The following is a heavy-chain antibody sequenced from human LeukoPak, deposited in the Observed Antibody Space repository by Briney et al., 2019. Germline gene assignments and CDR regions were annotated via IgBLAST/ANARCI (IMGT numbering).Heavy chain of an antibody. Sequence: PGGSLRRSCAASGFTFSNAWMSWVRQAPGKGLEWVGRMKSKTEGGTIDYAAPVKGRFTISRDDSKNTLYLQMNSLKTEDTAVYYCSTEKHSYSSSWYFDYWGQGTLVTVSS. D-gene: IGHD6-13*01. CDR1: GFTFSNAW. V-gene: IGHV3-15*01. J-gene: IGHJ4*02. CDR2: MKSKTEGGTI. CDR3: STEKHSYSSSWYFDY.